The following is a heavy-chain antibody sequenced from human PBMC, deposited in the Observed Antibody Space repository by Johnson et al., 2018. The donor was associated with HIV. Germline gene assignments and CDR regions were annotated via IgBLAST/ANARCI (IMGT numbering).Heavy chain of an antibody. V-gene: IGHV3-33*08. Sequence: QVQLVESGGGVVQPGRSLRLSCAASGFTFSSYAMHWVRQAPGKGLEWVAVIWYDGSNKYYADSVKGRFTISRDNAKNSLYLQMNSLRAEDTAVYYCARGRYSSSWYVGGLDAFDIWGQGTMVTVSS. CDR2: IWYDGSNK. J-gene: IGHJ3*02. CDR3: ARGRYSSSWYVGGLDAFDI. D-gene: IGHD6-13*01. CDR1: GFTFSSYA.